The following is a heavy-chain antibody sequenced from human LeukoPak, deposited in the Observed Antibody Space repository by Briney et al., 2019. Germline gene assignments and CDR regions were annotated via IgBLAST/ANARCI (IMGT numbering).Heavy chain of an antibody. CDR2: IKQDGSED. Sequence: PGGSLRLSCAASGFTFSSSWMSWVRQAPGKGLEWLANIKQDGSEDSSMDSLKGRFVISRDNAKKLLYLQMNNLRVEDTAVYYCARVGPPYYYYYMDVWGRGTTVTVSS. V-gene: IGHV3-7*01. CDR3: ARVGPPYYYYYMDV. J-gene: IGHJ6*03. CDR1: GFTFSSSW.